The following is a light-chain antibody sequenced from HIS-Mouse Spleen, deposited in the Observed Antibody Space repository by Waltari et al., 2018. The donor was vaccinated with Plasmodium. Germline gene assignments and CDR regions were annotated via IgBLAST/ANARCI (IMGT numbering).Light chain of an antibody. J-gene: IGKJ1*01. CDR1: QSISSY. V-gene: IGKV1-39*01. CDR3: QQNDNTWT. CDR2: AAS. Sequence: DIQMTQSPSSLSASVGDRVTITCRASQSISSYLNWDQQKPGKAPKLLIYAASSLQSGVPSRFSGSGSGTDFTLTISSLQPEDFATYYCQQNDNTWTFGQGTKVEIK.